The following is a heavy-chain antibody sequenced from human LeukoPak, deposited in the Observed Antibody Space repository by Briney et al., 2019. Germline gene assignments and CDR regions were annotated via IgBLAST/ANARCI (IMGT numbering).Heavy chain of an antibody. D-gene: IGHD2-21*02. CDR3: ARGNRMTAMNNWFDP. J-gene: IGHJ5*02. CDR2: IYYSGST. CDR1: GGSISSYY. Sequence: SETLSLTCTVAGGSISSYYWSWIRQPPGKGLEWIGYIYYSGSTNYNPSLKSRVTISVDTSKNQFSLKLSSVTAADTAVYYCARGNRMTAMNNWFDPWGQGTLVTVSS. V-gene: IGHV4-59*01.